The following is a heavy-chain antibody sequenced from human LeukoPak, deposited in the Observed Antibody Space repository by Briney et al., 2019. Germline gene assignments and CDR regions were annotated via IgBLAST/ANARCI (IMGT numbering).Heavy chain of an antibody. V-gene: IGHV3-7*01. J-gene: IGHJ4*02. D-gene: IGHD6-19*01. CDR2: IKEDGSEK. Sequence: GGSLRLSCAASGFTFSTYWMTWVRQAPGKGLEWVANIKEDGSEKFYVDSVKGRFTISRDNAKNLLYLQMNGLRAEDTAVYYCASQQWLLSDFDYWGQGTLVTVSS. CDR1: GFTFSTYW. CDR3: ASQQWLLSDFDY.